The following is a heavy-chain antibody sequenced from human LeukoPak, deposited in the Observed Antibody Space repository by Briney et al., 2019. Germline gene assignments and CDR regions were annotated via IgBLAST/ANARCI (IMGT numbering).Heavy chain of an antibody. J-gene: IGHJ4*02. V-gene: IGHV3-30*04. CDR3: AREVHPEPDFDY. Sequence: GGSLRLSCAASGFTFSSYAMHWVRQVPGKGLEWVAVISYDGSNKYYADSVKGRFTISRDNSKNTLYLQMNSLRAEDTAVYYCAREVHPEPDFDYWGQGTLVTVSS. CDR1: GFTFSSYA. CDR2: ISYDGSNK. D-gene: IGHD1-14*01.